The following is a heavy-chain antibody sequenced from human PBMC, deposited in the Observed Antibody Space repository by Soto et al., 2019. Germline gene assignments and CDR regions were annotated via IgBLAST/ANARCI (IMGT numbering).Heavy chain of an antibody. V-gene: IGHV3-23*01. J-gene: IGHJ4*02. CDR3: AKRPLTAAGFDY. CDR2: ITGSGGGT. D-gene: IGHD6-13*01. Sequence: EVQLLESGGGLVQPGGSLRLSCAASGFTFSNYAMTWVRQAPGKGLEWVSVITGSGGGTYFVDSVKGRFTISRDNSKNTVYLHMNSLRAEDTAVYYSAKRPLTAAGFDYWGQGTLVTVSS. CDR1: GFTFSNYA.